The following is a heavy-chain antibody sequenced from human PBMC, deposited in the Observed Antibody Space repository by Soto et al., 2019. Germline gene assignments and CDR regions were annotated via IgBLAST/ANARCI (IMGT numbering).Heavy chain of an antibody. V-gene: IGHV4-39*01. J-gene: IGHJ6*02. CDR3: AGAGHGDRYGLDV. CDR2: FLYSRNT. CDR1: GGSISSSYYY. Sequence: QLQLQESGPRLVKLSETLSLTCTVSGGSISSSYYYWAWIRQPPGKGLEWIGSFLYSRNTYYNPSLKSRVTIAVDASKNQFSLKMTSVTAADTALDYCAGAGHGDRYGLDVWGQGTTVTVSS. D-gene: IGHD4-17*01.